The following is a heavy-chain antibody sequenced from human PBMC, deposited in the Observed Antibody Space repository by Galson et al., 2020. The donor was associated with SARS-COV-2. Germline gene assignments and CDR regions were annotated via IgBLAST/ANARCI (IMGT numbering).Heavy chain of an antibody. CDR3: ARVPHWGYCSSTSCYEHFDY. CDR2: INAGNGNT. CDR1: GYTFTSYA. Sequence: GESLKISCKASGYTFTSYAMHWVRQAPGQRLEWMGWINAGNGNTTYSQKLQGRVTITRDTSASTAYMELSSLRSEDTAVYYCARVPHWGYCSSTSCYEHFDYWGQGTLGTVSS. J-gene: IGHJ4*02. D-gene: IGHD2-2*01. V-gene: IGHV1-3*01.